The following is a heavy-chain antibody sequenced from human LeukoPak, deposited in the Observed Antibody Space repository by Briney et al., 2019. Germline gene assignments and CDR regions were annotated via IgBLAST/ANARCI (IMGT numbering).Heavy chain of an antibody. Sequence: PGGSLRLSCAASGFTFSSDNMNWVRQAPGKGLEWVSSISSSSSFIYYADSVKGRFTISRGNAQSSLYLHINSLRAEDTAVYYCARDQISSAGSSFYYYMDVWGKGTTVTISS. CDR1: GFTFSSDN. D-gene: IGHD6-13*01. J-gene: IGHJ6*03. CDR2: ISSSSSFI. CDR3: ARDQISSAGSSFYYYMDV. V-gene: IGHV3-21*01.